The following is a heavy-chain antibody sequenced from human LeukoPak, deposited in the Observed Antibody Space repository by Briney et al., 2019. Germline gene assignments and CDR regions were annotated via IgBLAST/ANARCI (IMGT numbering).Heavy chain of an antibody. D-gene: IGHD6-6*01. CDR1: GFTFSSYG. CDR3: AKALSKLVLGMDV. J-gene: IGHJ6*02. CDR2: ISYDGSNK. Sequence: GGSLRLSCAASGFTFSSYGMHWVRQAPGKGLEWVAVISYDGSNKYYADSVKGRFTISRDNSKNTLYLQMNSLRAEDTAVYYCAKALSKLVLGMDVWGQRTTVTVSS. V-gene: IGHV3-30*18.